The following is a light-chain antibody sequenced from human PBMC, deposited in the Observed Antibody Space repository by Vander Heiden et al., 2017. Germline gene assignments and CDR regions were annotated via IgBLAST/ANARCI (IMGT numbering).Light chain of an antibody. Sequence: IQMTQSPSSLSASVGDRVTITCRASQTIHNYLNWYQQKPGKVPKVLIYAASSLQNGVPSRFSGSGYGTDFTLTISNLQPEDFATYYCQQSYSSPQSTFGQGTKLEIK. J-gene: IGKJ2*01. CDR2: AAS. V-gene: IGKV1-39*01. CDR1: QTIHNY. CDR3: QQSYSSPQST.